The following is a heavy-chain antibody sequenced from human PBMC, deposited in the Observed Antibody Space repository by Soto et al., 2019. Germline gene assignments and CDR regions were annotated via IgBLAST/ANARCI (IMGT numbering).Heavy chain of an antibody. Sequence: QVQLVQSGAEVKKPGSSVKVSCKASGGTFSSYAISWVRQAPGQGLEWMGGIIPIFGTANYAQKFQGRVTITADESTSTAYMELSSLRSEDTAVYYCAREYCSGGSCYRGYNWFDPWGQGTLVTVSS. CDR2: IIPIFGTA. CDR3: AREYCSGGSCYRGYNWFDP. V-gene: IGHV1-69*01. D-gene: IGHD2-15*01. J-gene: IGHJ5*02. CDR1: GGTFSSYA.